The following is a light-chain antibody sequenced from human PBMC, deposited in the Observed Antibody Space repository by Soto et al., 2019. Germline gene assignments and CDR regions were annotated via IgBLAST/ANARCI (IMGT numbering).Light chain of an antibody. CDR1: SRDVGNYNL. V-gene: IGLV2-23*01. CDR2: EDS. CDR3: SSYVGRKSYV. J-gene: IGLJ1*01. Sequence: SALTQPASVSGSPGQSITISCTGTSRDVGNYNLVAWYQQHPGRAPKLLFYEDSQRPSGVSHRFSASKSGNTASLTISGLQAEDEADYYCSSYVGRKSYVFGTGTKVT.